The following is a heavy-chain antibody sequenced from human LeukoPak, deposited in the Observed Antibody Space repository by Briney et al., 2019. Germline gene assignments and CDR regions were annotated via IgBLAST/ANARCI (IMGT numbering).Heavy chain of an antibody. CDR1: GGSISSYY. CDR2: IYYSGST. J-gene: IGHJ4*02. CDR3: ASGGYSYGFDY. Sequence: SETLSLTCTVSGGSISSYYWSWIRQPPGKGLEWIGYIYYSGSTNHNPSLKSRVTISVDRSKNQLSLKLSSVTAADTAMYYCASGGYSYGFDYWGQGTLVTVSS. D-gene: IGHD5-18*01. V-gene: IGHV4-59*12.